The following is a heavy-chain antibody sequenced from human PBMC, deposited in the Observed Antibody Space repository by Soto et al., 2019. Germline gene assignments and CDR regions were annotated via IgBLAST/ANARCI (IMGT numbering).Heavy chain of an antibody. V-gene: IGHV3-64*01. CDR1: GFTFSSYA. D-gene: IGHD3-22*01. Sequence: EVQLVESGGGLVQPGGSLRLSCAASGFTFSSYAMHWVRQAPGKGLEYVSAISSYGGSTYYANSVKGRFTISRDNSKNTRYLKMGSLRAEDMAVYYCARDPDSSGYYCFDYWGQGTLVTVSS. J-gene: IGHJ4*02. CDR2: ISSYGGST. CDR3: ARDPDSSGYYCFDY.